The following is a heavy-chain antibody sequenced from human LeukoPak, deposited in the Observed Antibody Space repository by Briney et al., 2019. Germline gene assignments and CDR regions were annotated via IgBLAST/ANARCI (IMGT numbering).Heavy chain of an antibody. CDR1: GYTFTNYD. CDR2: IIPILGIA. CDR3: ARALSGSYQFYYFDY. V-gene: IGHV1-69*04. D-gene: IGHD1-26*01. Sequence: ASVKVSCKASGYTFTNYDINWVRQAPGQGLEWMGRIIPILGIANYAQKFQGRVTITADKSTSTAYMELNTLRSEDTAVYFCARALSGSYQFYYFDYWGQGTLVTVSS. J-gene: IGHJ4*02.